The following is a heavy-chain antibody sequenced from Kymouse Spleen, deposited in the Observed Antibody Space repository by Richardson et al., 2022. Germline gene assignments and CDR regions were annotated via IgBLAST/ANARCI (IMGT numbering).Heavy chain of an antibody. CDR1: GGSVSSGSYY. Sequence: QVQLQESGPGLVKPSETLSLTCTVSGGSVSSGSYYWSWIRQPPGKGLEWIGYIYYSGSTNYNPSLKSRVTISVDTSKNQFSLKLSSVTAADTAVYYCARDQDRGSGWYYYYYGMDVWGQGTTVTVSS. CDR2: IYYSGST. V-gene: IGHV4-61*01. CDR3: ARDQDRGSGWYYYYYGMDV. D-gene: IGHD6-19*01. J-gene: IGHJ6*02.